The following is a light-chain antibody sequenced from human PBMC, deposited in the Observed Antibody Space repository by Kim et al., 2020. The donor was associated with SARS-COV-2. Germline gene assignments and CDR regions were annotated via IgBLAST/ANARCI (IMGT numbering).Light chain of an antibody. J-gene: IGKJ3*01. Sequence: SPGESATLSCRASQRVGRNLAWYQQKPGQAPRLGIYGASTRATGVPARFSGSGYGTEFTLTISSLQSEDFAVYYCQQYNNWPPLTFGPGTKVDIK. CDR1: QRVGRN. CDR3: QQYNNWPPLT. CDR2: GAS. V-gene: IGKV3-15*01.